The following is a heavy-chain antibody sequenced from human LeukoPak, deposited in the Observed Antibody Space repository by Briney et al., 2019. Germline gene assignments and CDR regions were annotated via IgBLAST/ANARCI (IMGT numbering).Heavy chain of an antibody. CDR2: MNPNSGNT. CDR1: GYTFTSYD. D-gene: IGHD2-2*01. V-gene: IGHV1-8*03. CDR3: ARRYCSSTSCFDY. J-gene: IGHJ4*02. Sequence: ASVKVSCKASGYTFTSYDINWVRQATGQGLEWMGWMNPNSGNTGYAQKFQGRVTITRNTSISTAYMELSSLRSEDTAVYYCARRYCSSTSCFDYWGQGPLVTVPS.